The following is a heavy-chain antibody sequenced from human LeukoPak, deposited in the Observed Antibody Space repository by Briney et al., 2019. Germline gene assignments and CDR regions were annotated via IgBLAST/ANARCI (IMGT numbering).Heavy chain of an antibody. D-gene: IGHD2-2*02. CDR2: ISGSGGST. J-gene: IGHJ5*02. Sequence: PGGSLRLSCAASGFTFSSYAMSWVRQAPGKGLEWVSAISGSGGSTYYADSVKGRFTISRDNSKNTLYLQMNSLRAEDTAVYCCAKDQIVVVPAAIFLHYSYNWFDPWGQGTLVTVSS. CDR3: AKDQIVVVPAAIFLHYSYNWFDP. CDR1: GFTFSSYA. V-gene: IGHV3-23*01.